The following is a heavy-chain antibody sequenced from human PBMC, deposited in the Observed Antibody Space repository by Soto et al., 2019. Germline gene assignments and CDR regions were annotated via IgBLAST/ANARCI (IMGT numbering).Heavy chain of an antibody. V-gene: IGHV3-33*01. CDR1: GFVFSSFG. CDR2: IWYDGSNR. J-gene: IGHJ4*02. Sequence: GGSLRLSCAASGFVFSSFGMHWVRQAPGKGLEWVTMIWYDGSNRYYADSVKGRFTISRDNSRNTVYLQMNSLRAEDTAVYYCARDLLGSAGHFDYWGQGXLVTVSS. D-gene: IGHD6-13*01. CDR3: ARDLLGSAGHFDY.